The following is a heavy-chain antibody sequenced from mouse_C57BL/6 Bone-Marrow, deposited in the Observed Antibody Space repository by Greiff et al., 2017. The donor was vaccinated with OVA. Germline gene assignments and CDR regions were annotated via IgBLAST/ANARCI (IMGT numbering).Heavy chain of an antibody. CDR2: ISYDGSN. CDR1: GYSITSGYY. J-gene: IGHJ3*01. V-gene: IGHV3-6*01. CDR3: AREESAWFAY. Sequence: EVHLVESGPGLVKPSQSLSLTCSVTGYSITSGYYWNWIRQFPGNKLEWMGYISYDGSNNYNPSLKNRISITRDTSKNQFFLKLNSVTTEDTATYYCAREESAWFAYWGQGTLVTVSA.